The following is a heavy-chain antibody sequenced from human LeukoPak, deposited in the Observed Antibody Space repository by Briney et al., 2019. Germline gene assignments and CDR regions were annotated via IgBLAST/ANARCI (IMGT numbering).Heavy chain of an antibody. D-gene: IGHD3-22*01. J-gene: IGHJ4*02. CDR1: GGSISSSSYY. CDR3: ARQTFPNDSSGYYLDY. Sequence: PSETLSLTCTVSGGSISSSSYYWGWIRQPPGKGLEWIGSIYYSGSTYYNPSLKSRVTISVDTSKNQFSLKPSSVTAADTAVYYCARQTFPNDSSGYYLDYWGQGTLVTVSS. CDR2: IYYSGST. V-gene: IGHV4-39*01.